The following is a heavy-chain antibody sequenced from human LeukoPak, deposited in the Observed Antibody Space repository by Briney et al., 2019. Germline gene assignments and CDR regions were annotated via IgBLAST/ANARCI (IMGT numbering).Heavy chain of an antibody. Sequence: PGGSLRLSCAVSGLTFSNAWMSWVRQDPGKGLEWVGRIKSTTVDGTPEYAAPVKGGFTISRDDSKNTVYLQMNSLKTEDTAVYYCTTGPGNSGYWGQGTLVTVSS. CDR1: GLTFSNAW. CDR3: TTGPGNSGY. CDR2: IKSTTVDGTP. J-gene: IGHJ4*02. V-gene: IGHV3-15*01. D-gene: IGHD4-23*01.